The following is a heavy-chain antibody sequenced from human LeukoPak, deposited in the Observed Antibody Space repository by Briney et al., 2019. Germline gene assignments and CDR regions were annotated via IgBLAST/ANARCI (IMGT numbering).Heavy chain of an antibody. V-gene: IGHV4-34*01. J-gene: IGHJ4*02. D-gene: IGHD3-3*01. CDR1: GGSFSGYY. CDR3: ARGSITIFGVAKTHFDY. CDR2: INHSGST. Sequence: SETLSLTCAVYGGSFSGYYWSWIRQPPGKGLEWIGEINHSGSTNYNPSLKSRVTISVDTSKNQFSLKLSSVTAADTAVYYCARGSITIFGVAKTHFDYWGQGTLVTVSS.